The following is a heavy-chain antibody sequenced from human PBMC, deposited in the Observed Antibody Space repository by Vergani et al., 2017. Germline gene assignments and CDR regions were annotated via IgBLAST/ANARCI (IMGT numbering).Heavy chain of an antibody. V-gene: IGHV1-2*02. CDR2: INPNSGGT. D-gene: IGHD6-19*01. Sequence: QVQLVQSGAEVKKPGASVKVSCKASGYTFTGYYMHWVRQAPGQGLEWMGWINPNSGGTNYAQKFQGRVTMTRDTSIRTAYMELSRLRSDDTAVYYCARVRFVGSGRYYFDYWGQGTLVTVSS. CDR1: GYTFTGYY. CDR3: ARVRFVGSGRYYFDY. J-gene: IGHJ4*02.